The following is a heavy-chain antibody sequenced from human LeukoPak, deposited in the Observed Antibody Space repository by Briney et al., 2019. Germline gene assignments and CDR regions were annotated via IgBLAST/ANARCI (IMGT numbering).Heavy chain of an antibody. J-gene: IGHJ4*02. CDR2: IWHYGRNE. CDR1: GFIFSNYA. D-gene: IGHD3-22*01. V-gene: IGHV3-33*01. Sequence: PGGSLRLSCAASGFIFSNYAMHWVRQAPGKGLEWVAVIWHYGRNEYYADSVKGRFTISRDTSKNTLYLQMNSLRVEDTAVYYCARGYYYDFSVTPDYWGQGTLVTVSS. CDR3: ARGYYYDFSVTPDY.